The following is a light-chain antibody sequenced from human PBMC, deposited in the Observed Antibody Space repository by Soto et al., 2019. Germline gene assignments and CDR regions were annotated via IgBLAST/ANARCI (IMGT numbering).Light chain of an antibody. CDR1: QSISRG. Sequence: DIQMTQSPPTLSASVGDRVTITCRASQSISRGLAWHQQKAGEAPKLLIYDASTLVSGVPSRFSGSGSGTEFTLTISSPQPDDFATYYCQQYNPGTFGQGTKVEIK. CDR2: DAS. J-gene: IGKJ1*01. V-gene: IGKV1-5*01. CDR3: QQYNPGT.